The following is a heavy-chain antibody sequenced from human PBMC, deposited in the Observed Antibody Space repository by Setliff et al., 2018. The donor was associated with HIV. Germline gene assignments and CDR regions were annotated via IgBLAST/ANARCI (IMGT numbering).Heavy chain of an antibody. CDR3: ARGHPIVPTGLVSFYFDH. D-gene: IGHD2-2*01. J-gene: IGHJ4*02. CDR1: GYSISSHY. CDR2: IFSSGST. V-gene: IGHV4-59*11. Sequence: SEILSLTCTVSGYSISSHYWSWIRQPPGKELEWIGYIFSSGSTTYNPSLKSRVTISIDTSKNQFSLKVSSVSAADTAVYYCARGHPIVPTGLVSFYFDHWGQGTLVTVSS.